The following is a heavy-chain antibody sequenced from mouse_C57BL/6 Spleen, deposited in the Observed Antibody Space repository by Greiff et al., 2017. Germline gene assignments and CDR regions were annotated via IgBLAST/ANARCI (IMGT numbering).Heavy chain of an antibody. J-gene: IGHJ1*03. V-gene: IGHV14-1*01. CDR2: IDPEDGDT. CDR3: TTSFYYYGSSYPHWYFDV. CDR1: GFNIKDYY. D-gene: IGHD1-1*01. Sequence: VQLQQSGAELVRPGASVKLSCTASGFNIKDYYMHWVKQRPEQGLEWIGRIDPEDGDTEYAPKFQGKATMTADTSSNTAYLQLSSLTSEDTAVYYCTTSFYYYGSSYPHWYFDVWGTGTTVTVSS.